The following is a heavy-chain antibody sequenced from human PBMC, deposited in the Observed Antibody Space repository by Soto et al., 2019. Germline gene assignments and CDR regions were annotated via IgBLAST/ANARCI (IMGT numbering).Heavy chain of an antibody. D-gene: IGHD4-4*01. V-gene: IGHV1-69*01. Sequence: QMHLVQSGPEVRKPGSSVKVSCKASGGSFTYTLSWVRQASGQGLEWMGGIIPIFGTTNYAEKYQGRVTITADESTKTASMELSTLRSEATAVYYCARLHSHGTYGMDVWGQGTAVIVSS. CDR1: GGSFTYT. CDR3: ARLHSHGTYGMDV. J-gene: IGHJ6*02. CDR2: IIPIFGTT.